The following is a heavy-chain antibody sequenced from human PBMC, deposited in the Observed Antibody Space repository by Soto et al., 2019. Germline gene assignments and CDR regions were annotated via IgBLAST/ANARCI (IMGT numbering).Heavy chain of an antibody. CDR1: GYTFTSYA. CDR2: INAGNGNT. D-gene: IGHD4-17*01. Sequence: DSVKVSCKASGYTFTSYAMHWVRQAPGQRLEWMGWINAGNGNTKYAQKLQGRVTMTTDTSTSTAYMELRSLRSDDTAVYYCAREDYDIIDYWGQGTLVTVSS. CDR3: AREDYDIIDY. J-gene: IGHJ4*02. V-gene: IGHV1-3*01.